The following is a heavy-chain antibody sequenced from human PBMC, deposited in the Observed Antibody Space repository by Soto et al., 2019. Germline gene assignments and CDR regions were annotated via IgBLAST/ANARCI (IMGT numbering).Heavy chain of an antibody. CDR3: ARGRLWFGESSHFDY. V-gene: IGHV1-8*01. D-gene: IGHD3-10*01. CDR1: GYTFTSYD. Sequence: ASVKVSCKASGYTFTSYDINWVRQATGQGLEWMGWMNPNSGNTGYAQKFQGRVTRTRNTSISKAYMERSSLGSEDTAVYYCARGRLWFGESSHFDYWGQGTLVTVSS. CDR2: MNPNSGNT. J-gene: IGHJ4*02.